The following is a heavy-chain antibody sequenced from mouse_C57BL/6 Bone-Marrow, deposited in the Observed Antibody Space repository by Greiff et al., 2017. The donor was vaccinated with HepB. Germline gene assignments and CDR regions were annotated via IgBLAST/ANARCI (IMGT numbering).Heavy chain of an antibody. CDR1: GYSFTGYF. D-gene: IGHD2-2*01. CDR2: INPYNGDT. V-gene: IGHV1-20*01. CDR3: ARSRGLRFDY. Sequence: VHVKQSGPELVKPGDSVKISCKASGYSFTGYFMNWVMQSHGKSLEWIGRINPYNGDTFYNQKFKGKATLTVDKSSSTAHMELRSLTSEDSAVYYCARSRGLRFDYWGQGTTLTVSS. J-gene: IGHJ2*01.